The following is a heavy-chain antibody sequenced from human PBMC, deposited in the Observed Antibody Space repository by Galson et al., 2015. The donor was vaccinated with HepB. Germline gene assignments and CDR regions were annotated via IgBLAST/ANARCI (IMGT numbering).Heavy chain of an antibody. V-gene: IGHV3-23*01. Sequence: SLRLSCAASGFGFSNFAMSWVRQTPGKGLEWVAAISILGGGGFGGTYHADSVRGRFTISKDSSNNILSLHLHSLRAADTARYYCVKNMTTMISWVQGTLVTVSS. J-gene: IGHJ4*02. CDR2: ISILGGGGFGGT. CDR1: GFGFSNFA. CDR3: VKNMTTMIS. D-gene: IGHD4-17*01.